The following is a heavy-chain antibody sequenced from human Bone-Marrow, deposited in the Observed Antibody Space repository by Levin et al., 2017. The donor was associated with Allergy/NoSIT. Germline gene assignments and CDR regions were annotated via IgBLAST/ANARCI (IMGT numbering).Heavy chain of an antibody. D-gene: IGHD4-17*01. CDR2: ISSSSSYI. Sequence: GGSLRLSCAASGFTFSSYSMNWVRQAPGKGLEWVSSISSSSSYIYYADSVKGRFTISRDNAKNSLYLQMNSLRAEDTAVYYCARQDYGDYNRGAFDIWGQGTMVTVSS. CDR3: ARQDYGDYNRGAFDI. J-gene: IGHJ3*02. CDR1: GFTFSSYS. V-gene: IGHV3-21*01.